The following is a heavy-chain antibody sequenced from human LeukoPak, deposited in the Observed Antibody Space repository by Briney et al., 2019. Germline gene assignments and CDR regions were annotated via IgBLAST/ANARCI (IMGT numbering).Heavy chain of an antibody. Sequence: GGSLRLSCAASGFTFSSNYMSWVRQAPGKGLEWVSVIYSGGSTYYADSVKGRFTISRDNSKNTLYLQMNSLRAEDTAVYYCARDLREWELPYYWGQGTLVAVSS. CDR3: ARDLREWELPYY. CDR1: GFTFSSNY. J-gene: IGHJ4*02. CDR2: IYSGGST. V-gene: IGHV3-53*01. D-gene: IGHD1-26*01.